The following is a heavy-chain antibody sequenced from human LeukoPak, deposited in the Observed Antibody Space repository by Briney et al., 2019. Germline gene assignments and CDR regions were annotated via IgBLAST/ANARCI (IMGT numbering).Heavy chain of an antibody. Sequence: GGSLRLSCAASGFTFSSYAMSGVRQAPGKGLEWVSAISVSGGSTYYADAVKGRFTISRDNSKNTLYLQMNSLRAQDTAVYYCANLNSYYFDYWGQGTLVTVSS. CDR3: ANLNSYYFDY. V-gene: IGHV3-23*01. D-gene: IGHD5-24*01. CDR2: ISVSGGST. J-gene: IGHJ4*02. CDR1: GFTFSSYA.